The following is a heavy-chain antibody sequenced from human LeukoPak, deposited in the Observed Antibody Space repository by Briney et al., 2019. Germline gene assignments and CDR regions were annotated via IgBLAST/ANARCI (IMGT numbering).Heavy chain of an antibody. CDR3: ARDKWGSSGFDY. D-gene: IGHD6-13*01. V-gene: IGHV4-34*01. CDR1: GGSFSGYY. Sequence: SETLSLTCAVYGGSFSGYYWSWIRQPPGKGLEWIGEINHSGSTNYNPSLKSRVTISVDTSKNQFSLKLSSVTAEDTTVYYCARDKWGSSGFDYWGQGTLVTVSS. CDR2: INHSGST. J-gene: IGHJ4*02.